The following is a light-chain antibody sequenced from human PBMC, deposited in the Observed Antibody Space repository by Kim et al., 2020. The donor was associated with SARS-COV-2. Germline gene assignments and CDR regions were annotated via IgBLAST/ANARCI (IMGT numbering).Light chain of an antibody. CDR3: QTWGTGMV. CDR2: LNSDGSH. J-gene: IGLJ3*02. V-gene: IGLV4-69*01. Sequence: LVLTQSPSASASLGASVKLTCTLSSGHSSYAIAWHQQQPEKGPRYLMKLNSDGSHSKGDGIPDRFSGSSSGAERYLTISSLQSEDEADYYCQTWGTGMVFGGGTQLT. CDR1: SGHSSYA.